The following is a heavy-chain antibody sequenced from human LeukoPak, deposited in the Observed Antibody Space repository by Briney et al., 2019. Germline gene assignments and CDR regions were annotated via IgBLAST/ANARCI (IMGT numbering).Heavy chain of an antibody. J-gene: IGHJ6*03. CDR2: INPNNGNT. Sequence: GASVKVSCKASGYTFTSSDINWVRQAIGQGLEWMGWINPNNGNTGYAQNFQGRVTMTRNTSISTVYMELSSLRSEDTAVYYCASSSSSWPIYYYYYYYMDVWGKGTTVTVSS. D-gene: IGHD6-13*01. V-gene: IGHV1-8*01. CDR1: GYTFTSSD. CDR3: ASSSSSWPIYYYYYYYMDV.